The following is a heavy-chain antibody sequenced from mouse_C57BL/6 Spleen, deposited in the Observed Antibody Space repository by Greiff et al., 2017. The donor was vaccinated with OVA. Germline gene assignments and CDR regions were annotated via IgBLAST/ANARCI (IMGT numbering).Heavy chain of an antibody. CDR1: GYTFTGYW. CDR3: ASLDYYGSSYEYFDV. CDR2: ILPGSGSP. Sequence: VQLQQSGAELMKPGASVKLSCKATGYTFTGYWIEWVKPRPGHGLEWIGEILPGSGSPHYNEKFKGQATFTAETFANTAYMPLSSLTTEDSAIYYCASLDYYGSSYEYFDVWGTGTTVTVAS. D-gene: IGHD1-1*01. V-gene: IGHV1-9*01. J-gene: IGHJ1*03.